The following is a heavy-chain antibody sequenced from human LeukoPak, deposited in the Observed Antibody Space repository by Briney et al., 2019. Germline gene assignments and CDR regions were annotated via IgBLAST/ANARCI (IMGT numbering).Heavy chain of an antibody. D-gene: IGHD3-22*01. J-gene: IGHJ4*02. Sequence: GGSLRLSCAASGFTFSGYAMSWVRQAPGKGLEWVSAISGSGGSTYYADSVKGRFTISRDNSKNTLYLQMNSLRAEDTAVYYCAKEERYYYDSSGYYYTYWGQGTLVTVSS. CDR2: ISGSGGST. CDR3: AKEERYYYDSSGYYYTY. CDR1: GFTFSGYA. V-gene: IGHV3-23*01.